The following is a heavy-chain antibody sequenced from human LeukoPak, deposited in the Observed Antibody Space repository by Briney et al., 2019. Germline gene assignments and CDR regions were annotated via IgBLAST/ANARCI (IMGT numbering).Heavy chain of an antibody. V-gene: IGHV4-30-2*01. Sequence: SETLSLTCTVSGGSISSGSYSWSWIRQPPGKGLEWIGYIYPRGSTYYNPSLKSRVTISVDTSKNQFSLKLSSVTAADTAVYYCARDDLCGRSGGSCYPHYWGQGNLVTVSS. CDR3: ARDDLCGRSGGSCYPHY. J-gene: IGHJ4*02. D-gene: IGHD2-15*01. CDR1: GGSISSGSYS. CDR2: IYPRGST.